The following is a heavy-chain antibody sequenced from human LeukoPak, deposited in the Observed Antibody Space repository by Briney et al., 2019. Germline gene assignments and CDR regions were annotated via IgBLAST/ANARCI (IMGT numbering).Heavy chain of an antibody. CDR2: IYYSGST. Sequence: SETLSLTCTVSGGSISSYYWSWIRQPPGKGLEWIGYIYYSGSTNYNPSLKSRVTISVDTSKNQFSLKLSSVTAADTAVYYCARDQYAGGCLYGWGTVPNAFDIWGQGTMVTVCS. CDR1: GGSISSYY. V-gene: IGHV4-59*01. J-gene: IGHJ3*02. D-gene: IGHD3-10*01. CDR3: ARDQYAGGCLYGWGTVPNAFDI.